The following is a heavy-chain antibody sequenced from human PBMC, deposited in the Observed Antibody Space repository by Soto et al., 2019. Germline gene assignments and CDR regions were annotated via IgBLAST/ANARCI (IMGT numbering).Heavy chain of an antibody. CDR3: ATLPPRIVVVFTEMPT. D-gene: IGHD2-21*01. CDR1: GCSISSAGFY. CDR2: IYYSGST. V-gene: IGHV4-31*09. J-gene: IGHJ5*02. Sequence: SETLSLTCTVSGCSISSAGFYWSWIRQPPGKGLEWIGYIYYSGSTYYSPSLKSRVSMSVDKSNNEFSLSLTSVTAADTAVYYCATLPPRIVVVFTEMPTWGQGILVTVSS.